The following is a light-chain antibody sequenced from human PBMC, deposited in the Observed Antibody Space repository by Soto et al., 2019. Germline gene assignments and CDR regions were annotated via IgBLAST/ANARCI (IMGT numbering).Light chain of an antibody. Sequence: DIQITQSPSTLSASVGDTVTITCRASQSIRNWLAWYQQKPGQSPKLLIHKASTLESGVPSRFSGSGSGTEFTLTISSLQPDDFATFYCEPYDRFPYTFGQGTKLEIK. CDR2: KAS. V-gene: IGKV1-5*03. CDR1: QSIRNW. J-gene: IGKJ2*01. CDR3: EPYDRFPYT.